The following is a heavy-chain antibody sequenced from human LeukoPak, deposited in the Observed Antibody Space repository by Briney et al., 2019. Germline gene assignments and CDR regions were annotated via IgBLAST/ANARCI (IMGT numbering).Heavy chain of an antibody. V-gene: IGHV1-2*02. CDR3: ARYYDILTGLDY. D-gene: IGHD3-9*01. CDR2: INPNSGGT. J-gene: IGHJ4*02. CDR1: GYTFTGYY. Sequence: SVKVSCKASGYTFTGYYMHWVRQAPGQGLEWMGWINPNSGGTNYAQKFQGRVTMTRDTSISTAYMELSRLRSDDTAVYYCARYYDILTGLDYWGQGTLVTVSS.